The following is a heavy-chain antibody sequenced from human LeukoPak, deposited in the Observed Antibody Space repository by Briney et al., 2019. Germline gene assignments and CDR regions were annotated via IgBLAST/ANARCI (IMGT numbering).Heavy chain of an antibody. Sequence: GGSLRLSCAASGFTFSSYSMNWVRQAAGKGLEWVSYISSSSSTIYYADSVKGRFTISRDNAKNSLYLQMNSLRAEDTAVYYCARDSSWYDILTGRDAFDIWGQGTMVTVSS. CDR3: ARDSSWYDILTGRDAFDI. CDR1: GFTFSSYS. D-gene: IGHD3-9*01. CDR2: ISSSSSTI. V-gene: IGHV3-48*04. J-gene: IGHJ3*02.